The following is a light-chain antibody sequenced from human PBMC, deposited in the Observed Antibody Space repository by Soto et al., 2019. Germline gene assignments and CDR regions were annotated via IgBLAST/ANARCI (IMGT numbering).Light chain of an antibody. CDR3: QQYFTRPPYT. CDR1: QSVSSS. V-gene: IGKV3-15*01. Sequence: IVLTQSPATLSVSPGEGVTLSCRAGQSVSSSVAWYQQKPGQAPRLLIYGASTRATGIPARFSGSGSGTDFTLSISSLQSEDFAVYYCQQYFTRPPYTFGQGTKLE. CDR2: GAS. J-gene: IGKJ2*01.